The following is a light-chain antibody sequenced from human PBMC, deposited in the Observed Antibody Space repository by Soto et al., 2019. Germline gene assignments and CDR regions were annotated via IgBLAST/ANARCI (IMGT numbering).Light chain of an antibody. CDR2: QDS. Sequence: SYELTQPPSVSVSPGQTASITCSGDKLGDKYACWYQQKPGQSPLLVIYQDSKRPSGIPERFSGSNSGNTATLTISGTQAMDEADYYCQAWDSSTAVFGGGTKLTV. V-gene: IGLV3-1*01. CDR1: KLGDKY. CDR3: QAWDSSTAV. J-gene: IGLJ2*01.